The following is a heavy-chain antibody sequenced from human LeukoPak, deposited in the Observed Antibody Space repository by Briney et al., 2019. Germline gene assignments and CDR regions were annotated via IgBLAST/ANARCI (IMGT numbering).Heavy chain of an antibody. Sequence: SETLSLTCTVSGGSISSYYWSWIRQPPGKGLEWIGYIYYSGSTNYNPSLKSRVTISVDTSKNQFSLKLSSVTAADTAVYYCARGKGYDSSGYYYGMDVWGQGTTVTVSS. CDR2: IYYSGST. D-gene: IGHD3-22*01. J-gene: IGHJ6*02. V-gene: IGHV4-59*01. CDR3: ARGKGYDSSGYYYGMDV. CDR1: GGSISSYY.